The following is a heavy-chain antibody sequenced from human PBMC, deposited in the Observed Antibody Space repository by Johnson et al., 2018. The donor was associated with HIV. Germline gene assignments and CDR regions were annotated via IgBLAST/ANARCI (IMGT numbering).Heavy chain of an antibody. Sequence: VQLVESGGGLVQPGRSLRLSCTASGFNFGNFVMSWFRQAPGKGLEWVAFIRSKDYGGTTEYAASVKGRFTISRDDSKSIAYLEMNSLRAEDTALYYCARALRVLLGAFDIWGQGTMVTVSS. CDR1: GFNFGNFV. V-gene: IGHV3-49*03. D-gene: IGHD2-8*02. CDR2: IRSKDYGGTT. CDR3: ARALRVLLGAFDI. J-gene: IGHJ3*02.